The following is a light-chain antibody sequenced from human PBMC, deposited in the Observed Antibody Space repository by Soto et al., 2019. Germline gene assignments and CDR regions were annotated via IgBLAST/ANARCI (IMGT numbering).Light chain of an antibody. J-gene: IGKJ2*01. V-gene: IGKV3-20*01. CDR2: GAS. CDR3: QQYDNSPLIYT. CDR1: QSISDF. Sequence: EIVLTQSPGTLSLSPGERATLYCRASQSISDFIAWHQQKPGQAPRILIYGASNRATGIPDRFSGSGSGTEFTLTISRLEPEDFAVYYCQQYDNSPLIYTFGQGTKLEIK.